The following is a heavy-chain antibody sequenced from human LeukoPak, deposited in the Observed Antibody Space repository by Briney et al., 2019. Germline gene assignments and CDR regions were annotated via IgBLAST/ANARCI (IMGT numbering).Heavy chain of an antibody. J-gene: IGHJ4*02. CDR1: GFTFSGSW. CDR3: AREWADYTSSSLDS. Sequence: PGGSLRLSCAVSGFTFSGSWMSWVRRARGKGLEWVANINQDGSKKYYVDSVKGRFTISRDNAKNSLYLQMNSLRADDTAVYYCAREWADYTSSSLDSWGQGTLVTVSS. V-gene: IGHV3-7*05. CDR2: INQDGSKK. D-gene: IGHD6-13*01.